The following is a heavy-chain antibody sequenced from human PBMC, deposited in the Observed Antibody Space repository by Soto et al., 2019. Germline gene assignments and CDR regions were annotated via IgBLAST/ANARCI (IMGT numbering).Heavy chain of an antibody. CDR1: GGSLTTNGHY. V-gene: IGHV4-31*03. CDR3: AREQWGFDS. D-gene: IGHD6-19*01. CDR2: IYYTGNS. Sequence: QVQLQESGPELVKPSQTLSLTCSVSGGSLTTNGHYWTWIRQHPGHGLEWIAYIYYTGNSYLNPSPKSRLSISVDTSKNQFSLELRSVTAADTAVYYCAREQWGFDSWGQGTLVTVSS. J-gene: IGHJ4*02.